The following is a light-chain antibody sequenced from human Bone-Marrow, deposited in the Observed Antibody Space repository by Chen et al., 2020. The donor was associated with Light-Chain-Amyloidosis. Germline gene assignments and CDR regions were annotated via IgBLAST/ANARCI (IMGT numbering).Light chain of an antibody. Sequence: SYELIQPPSVSVSPGQTASITCSGDKLGDKYTSWYQQKPGQSPVLVIYQDTKRPSGIPERFSGSKSGNTATLTISGTQAMDEADYYCQAWDTSVVFGGGTKLTVL. J-gene: IGLJ2*01. CDR3: QAWDTSVV. CDR2: QDT. CDR1: KLGDKY. V-gene: IGLV3-1*01.